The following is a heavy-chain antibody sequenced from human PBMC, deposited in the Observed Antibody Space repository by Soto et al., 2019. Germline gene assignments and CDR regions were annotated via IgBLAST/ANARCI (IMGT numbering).Heavy chain of an antibody. CDR1: EFTFSNYA. CDR3: ARGVQRPIDY. V-gene: IGHV3-21*01. J-gene: IGHJ4*01. CDR2: ISSSSSYI. Sequence: GGSLRLSCAASEFTFSNYAMSWVRQAPGKGLEWVSSISSSSSYIYYADSVKGRFTISRDNAKNSLYLQMNSLRAEDTAVYYCARGVQRPIDYWGHGSLVTVSS.